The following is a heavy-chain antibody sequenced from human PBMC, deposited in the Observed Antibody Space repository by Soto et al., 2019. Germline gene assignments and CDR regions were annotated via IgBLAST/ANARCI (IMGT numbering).Heavy chain of an antibody. D-gene: IGHD7-27*01. CDR1: GYTFSSYA. J-gene: IGHJ4*02. V-gene: IGHV1-3*01. Sequence: GASVKVSCKASGYTFSSYAMHWVRQAPGQRLEWMGWINAGYGNTKSSQKFQDRVTISRDTSASTAYMELTSLRSEDTAVYYCARDTGDGTFDFWGQGTLVNVSS. CDR3: ARDTGDGTFDF. CDR2: INAGYGNT.